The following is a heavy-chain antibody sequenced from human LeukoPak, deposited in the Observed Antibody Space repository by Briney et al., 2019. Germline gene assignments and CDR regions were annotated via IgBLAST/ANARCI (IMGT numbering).Heavy chain of an antibody. CDR1: GFTFSSYA. CDR2: ISGSGGST. J-gene: IGHJ4*02. CDR3: AKDLQLWAEFAPQLFTN. Sequence: GGSLRLSCAASGFTFSSYAMSWVRQAPGKGLEWVSAISGSGGSTYYADSVKGRFTISRDNSKNTLYLQMNSLRAEDTAVYYCAKDLQLWAEFAPQLFTNWGQGTLVTVSS. V-gene: IGHV3-23*01. D-gene: IGHD5-18*01.